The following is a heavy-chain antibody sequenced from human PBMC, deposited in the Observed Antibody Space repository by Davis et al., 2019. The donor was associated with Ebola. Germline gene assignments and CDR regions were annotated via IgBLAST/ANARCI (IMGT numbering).Heavy chain of an antibody. J-gene: IGHJ4*02. CDR3: ARVNYDFWSGYDY. Sequence: ASVKVSCKASGYTFTSYDINWVRQATGRGLEWMGWMNPNSGNTGYAQKFQGRVTMTTDTSTSTAYMELRSLRSDDTAVYYCARVNYDFWSGYDYWGQGTLVTVSS. D-gene: IGHD3-3*01. CDR1: GYTFTSYD. V-gene: IGHV1-8*01. CDR2: MNPNSGNT.